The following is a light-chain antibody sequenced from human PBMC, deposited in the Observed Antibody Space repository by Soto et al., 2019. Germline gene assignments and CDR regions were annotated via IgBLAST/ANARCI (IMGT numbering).Light chain of an antibody. V-gene: IGKV1-33*01. J-gene: IGKJ4*01. CDR2: DAS. CDR1: QDISNY. CDR3: QQYDNLPV. Sequence: IQMTPYPSRLSASVGERVTITCQASQDISNYLNWYQQKPGKAPKLLIYDASNLETGVPSRFSGSGSGTDFTFTISSLQPEDIATYYCQQYDNLPVFGGGTKVDIK.